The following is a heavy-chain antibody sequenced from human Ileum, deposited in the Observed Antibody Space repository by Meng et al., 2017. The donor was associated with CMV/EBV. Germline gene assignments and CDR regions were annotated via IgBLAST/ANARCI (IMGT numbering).Heavy chain of an antibody. CDR2: IIPMFGTH. CDR1: GNTFSSDG. Sequence: VQLLESGAGVKKPGSPVKVSCKASGNTFSSDGFSWVRQAPGQGLEWMGGIIPMFGTHYHAQKFQGRVTISADESTSTVYMELNSLRSEDTAVYYCAHFTSLDTGFDFWGQGTLVTVSS. V-gene: IGHV1-69*12. CDR3: AHFTSLDTGFDF. D-gene: IGHD5-18*01. J-gene: IGHJ4*02.